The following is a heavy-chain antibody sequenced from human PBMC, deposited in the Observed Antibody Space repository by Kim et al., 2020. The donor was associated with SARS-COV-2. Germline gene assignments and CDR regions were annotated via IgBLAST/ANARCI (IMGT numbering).Heavy chain of an antibody. D-gene: IGHD6-13*01. J-gene: IGHJ5*02. CDR2: IYNSGRT. CDR3: ARDQYSSSWYSRWFDP. CDR1: GGSISSYY. V-gene: IGHV4-59*01. Sequence: SETLSLTCTVSGGSISSYYWSWIRQPPGKGLEWSGYIYNSGRTNYIPSLKSRVTTSVDTYKNQFSLKLSSVTAADTAVYYCARDQYSSSWYSRWFDPWGQGTLVTVSS.